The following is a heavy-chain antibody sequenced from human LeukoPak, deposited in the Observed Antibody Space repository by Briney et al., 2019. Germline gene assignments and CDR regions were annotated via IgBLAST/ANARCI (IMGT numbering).Heavy chain of an antibody. Sequence: ASVKVSCKASGYDFTSVGITWVRRAPGQGLEWMGWVNPTHGGTNFAQKFQGRVTMTRDTSISTAYMELSRLTSDDTAMYYCAIVTTADGYWGQGTPLTVSS. J-gene: IGHJ4*02. CDR3: AIVTTADGY. V-gene: IGHV1-2*02. CDR1: GYDFTSVG. CDR2: VNPTHGGT. D-gene: IGHD4-17*01.